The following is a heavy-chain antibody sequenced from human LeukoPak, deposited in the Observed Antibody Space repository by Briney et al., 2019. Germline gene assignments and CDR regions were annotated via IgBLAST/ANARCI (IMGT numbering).Heavy chain of an antibody. J-gene: IGHJ4*02. CDR3: VRGYSYGFYFDY. V-gene: IGHV1-2*06. Sequence: EASVKVSCKASGYTFTSYGISWVRQAPGQGLEWMGRINPNSGGPNYGQKFQGTVTMTRDTSISTAYLELSNLRSDDTAAYYCVRGYSYGFYFDYWGQGSLVTVSS. D-gene: IGHD5-18*01. CDR2: INPNSGGP. CDR1: GYTFTSYG.